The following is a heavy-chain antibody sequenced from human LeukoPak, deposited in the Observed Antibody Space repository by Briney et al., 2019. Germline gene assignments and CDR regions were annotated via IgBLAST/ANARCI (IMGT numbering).Heavy chain of an antibody. D-gene: IGHD3-10*01. CDR1: GGSIHSY. CDR3: ARGSGTTGEVKFDP. V-gene: IGHV4-4*07. CDR2: ISGSGTI. J-gene: IGHJ5*02. Sequence: SETLPLTCTVSGGSIHSYWSWIRQPAGKGLEWIGRISGSGTITYNPALQSRLTISIDTSKNQFSLKLMSVTAADTAVYYCARGSGTTGEVKFDPWGQGTLVTVSS.